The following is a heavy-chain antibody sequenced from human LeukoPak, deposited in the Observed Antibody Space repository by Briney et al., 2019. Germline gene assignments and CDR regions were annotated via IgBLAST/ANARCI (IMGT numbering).Heavy chain of an antibody. J-gene: IGHJ3*02. V-gene: IGHV4-39*01. CDR2: ISDGGST. CDR1: GDSIRSSDYY. CDR3: VRHCCSSPSKRTFDI. Sequence: SETLSLTCTVSGDSIRSSDYYWGCIRQSPGKGLEWIGTISDGGSTYYNPSLKSRIIISVDTSKNQFSLQLSSVTAADTAVYYCVRHCCSSPSKRTFDIWGQGTLVAASS. D-gene: IGHD2-15*01.